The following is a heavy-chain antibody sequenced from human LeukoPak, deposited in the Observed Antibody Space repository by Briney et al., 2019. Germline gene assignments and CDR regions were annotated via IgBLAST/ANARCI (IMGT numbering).Heavy chain of an antibody. J-gene: IGHJ4*02. Sequence: SETLSLTCTVSGGSIGSYYWSWIRQPPGKGLEWIGDIYYSGSTNYNPSLKIRCTISVDTSKNQFSLNLSSVTAADTAMYYCASGTSSWYSAYFDFWGQGTLVTVSS. V-gene: IGHV4-59*01. CDR1: GGSIGSYY. CDR3: ASGTSSWYSAYFDF. D-gene: IGHD6-13*01. CDR2: IYYSGST.